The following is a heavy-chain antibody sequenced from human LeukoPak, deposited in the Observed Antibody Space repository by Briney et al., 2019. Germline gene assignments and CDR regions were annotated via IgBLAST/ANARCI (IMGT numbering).Heavy chain of an antibody. D-gene: IGHD3-9*01. CDR3: ARVEGDILTGYYNNDY. CDR1: GGTFSSYA. CDR2: IIPIFGTA. Sequence: ASVKVSCKASGGTFSSYAISWVRQAPGQGLEWMGGIIPIFGTANYAQKFQGRVTITTDESTSTAHMELSSLRSEDTAVYYCARVEGDILTGYYNNDYWGQGTLVTVSS. V-gene: IGHV1-69*05. J-gene: IGHJ4*02.